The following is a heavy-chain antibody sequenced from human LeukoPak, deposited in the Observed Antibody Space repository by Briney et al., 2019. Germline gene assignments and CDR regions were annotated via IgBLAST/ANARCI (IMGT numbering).Heavy chain of an antibody. CDR3: AKARGYSGYDYFDY. CDR2: ISGGGST. CDR1: GFTFSSYG. J-gene: IGHJ4*02. V-gene: IGHV3-23*01. D-gene: IGHD5-12*01. Sequence: GGSLRLSCAASGFTFSSYGMHWVRQAPGKGLEWVSSISGGGSTYFADSVKGRFTISKDNSKNTLYLQMNSLRAEDTAVYYCAKARGYSGYDYFDYWGQGTLVTVSS.